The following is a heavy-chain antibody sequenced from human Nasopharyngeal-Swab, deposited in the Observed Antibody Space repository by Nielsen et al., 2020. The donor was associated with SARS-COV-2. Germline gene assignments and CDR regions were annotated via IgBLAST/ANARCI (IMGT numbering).Heavy chain of an antibody. J-gene: IGHJ6*03. CDR2: INHSGST. Sequence: SETLSLTCTVSGGSISSGSYYWSWIRQPPGKGLEWIGEINHSGSTNYNPSLKSRVTISVDTSKNQFSLKLSSVTAADTAVYYCARDRRDGFMDVWGKGTTVTVSS. CDR1: GGSISSGSYY. CDR3: ARDRRDGFMDV. D-gene: IGHD5-24*01. V-gene: IGHV4-39*07.